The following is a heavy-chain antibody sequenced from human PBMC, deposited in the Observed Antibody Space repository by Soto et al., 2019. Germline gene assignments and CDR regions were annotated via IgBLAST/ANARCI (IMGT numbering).Heavy chain of an antibody. D-gene: IGHD4-17*01. CDR3: AREEYGDLYFEY. CDR1: VFTFSSYA. Sequence: PVWPLRLSCAASVFTFSSYAMHWVLQAPGKGLEWVAVISYDGSNKYYADSVKGRFTISRDNSKYTLYLQMNSLRAEDTAVYYCAREEYGDLYFEYWGQGTLVTVSS. V-gene: IGHV3-30-3*01. CDR2: ISYDGSNK. J-gene: IGHJ4*02.